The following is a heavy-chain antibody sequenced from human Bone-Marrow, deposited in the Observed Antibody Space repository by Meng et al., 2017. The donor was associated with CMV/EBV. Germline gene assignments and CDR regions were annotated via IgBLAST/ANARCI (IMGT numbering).Heavy chain of an antibody. J-gene: IGHJ5*02. V-gene: IGHV4-59*01. CDR2: IYYSGST. CDR3: ARVLGELPWGLNWFDP. D-gene: IGHD3-16*01. Sequence: SETLSLTCTVSGGSISSYYWSWIRQPPGKGLEWIGYIYYSGSTNYNPSLKSRVTISVETSKNQFTLKLSSVTAADTAVYYCARVLGELPWGLNWFDPWGQGTLVTVSS. CDR1: GGSISSYY.